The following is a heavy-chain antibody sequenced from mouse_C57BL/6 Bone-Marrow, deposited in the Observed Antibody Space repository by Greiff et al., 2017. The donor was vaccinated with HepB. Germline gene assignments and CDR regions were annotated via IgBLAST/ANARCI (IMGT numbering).Heavy chain of an antibody. Sequence: EVQLMESGGGLVQPGGSLSLSCAASGFTFTDYYMSWVRQPPGKALEWLGFIRNKANGYTTEYSVSVKGRFTISRDNSQSILYLQMNALRAEDSATYYCARYGSSGDWYFDVWGTGTTVTVSS. J-gene: IGHJ1*03. V-gene: IGHV7-3*01. CDR3: ARYGSSGDWYFDV. CDR1: GFTFTDYY. D-gene: IGHD1-1*01. CDR2: IRNKANGYTT.